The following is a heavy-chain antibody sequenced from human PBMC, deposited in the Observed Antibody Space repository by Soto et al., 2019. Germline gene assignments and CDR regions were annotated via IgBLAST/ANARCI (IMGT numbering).Heavy chain of an antibody. J-gene: IGHJ3*02. CDR1: SGSISSINW. V-gene: IGHV4-4*02. Sequence: QVQLQESGPGLVKPSGTLSLTCAVSSGSISSINWWSWVRQPPGKGLEWIGEIHHRGSINYSPSLSNRLTISVDKSKNQFSLNLSSVTAADTAVYYCARVTESDAFDIWGQGTMVTVSS. CDR2: IHHRGSI. CDR3: ARVTESDAFDI.